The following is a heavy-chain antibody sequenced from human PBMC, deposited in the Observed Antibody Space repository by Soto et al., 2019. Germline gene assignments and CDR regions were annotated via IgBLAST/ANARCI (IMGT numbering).Heavy chain of an antibody. CDR1: GGSISSGGYY. J-gene: IGHJ4*02. Sequence: SETLSLTCTVSGGSISSGGYYWNWIRQHPGKGLEWIGYIYYSGSTYYNPSLKSRVTLSVDTSKNQFSLNLNSATAADTAVYYCARAIYFESSGPFDYWGPGTLVTVSS. D-gene: IGHD3-22*01. CDR3: ARAIYFESSGPFDY. V-gene: IGHV4-31*03. CDR2: IYYSGST.